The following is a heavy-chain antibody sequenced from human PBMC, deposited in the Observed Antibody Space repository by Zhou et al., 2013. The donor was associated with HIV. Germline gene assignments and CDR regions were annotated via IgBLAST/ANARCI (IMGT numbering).Heavy chain of an antibody. CDR1: GGSFKTYA. CDR3: ARGGGESDRRRFCIF. D-gene: IGHD3-16*01. J-gene: IGHJ3*01. CDR2: ISPIFGTA. Sequence: QVQLVQSGAEMKKPGSSVKVSCEASGGSFKTYAITWVRQAPGRGLEWMGGISPIFGTANYAQKFKGRVSIIIDESTRTTSMDLSSLTFEDTAVYYCARGGGESDRRRFCIFGVQGTMVAVS. V-gene: IGHV1-69*05.